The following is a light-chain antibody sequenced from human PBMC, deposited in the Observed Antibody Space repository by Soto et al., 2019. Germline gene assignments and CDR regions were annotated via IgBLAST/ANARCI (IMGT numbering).Light chain of an antibody. CDR2: DNN. V-gene: IGLV1-51*01. Sequence: QSVLTQPPSVSAAPGQRVTISCSGSSSNIGNNYVSWYQQLPGTAPKLLIYDNNKRPSGIPDRFSGSKSGTSATLGITGLQTGDEAAYYCGTWDNSLRAVVFGGGTKVTLL. J-gene: IGLJ2*01. CDR1: SSNIGNNY. CDR3: GTWDNSLRAVV.